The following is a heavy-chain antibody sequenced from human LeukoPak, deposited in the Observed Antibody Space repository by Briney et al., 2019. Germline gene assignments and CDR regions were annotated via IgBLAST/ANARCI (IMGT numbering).Heavy chain of an antibody. CDR3: TTRYRSLWFGELL. V-gene: IGHV3-15*01. CDR2: IKSKTDGGTT. Sequence: GGSLRLSCAASGFTFSNAWMSWVRQAPGKGLEWVGRIKSKTDGGTTDYAAPVKGRFTISRDDPKNTLYLQMNSLKTEDTAVYYCTTRYRSLWFGELLWGQGTLVTVSS. J-gene: IGHJ4*02. D-gene: IGHD3-10*01. CDR1: GFTFSNAW.